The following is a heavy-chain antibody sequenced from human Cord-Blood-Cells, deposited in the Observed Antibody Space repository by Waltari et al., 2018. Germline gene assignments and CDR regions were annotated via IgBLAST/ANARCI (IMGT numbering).Heavy chain of an antibody. V-gene: IGHV3-23*01. D-gene: IGHD3-3*01. Sequence: EVQLLESGGGLVQPGGSLRLSCAASGFTFSSYAMSWVRQAPGKGLEWVSAISGSGGSTYYADSVKGRFTISRDNSKNTLYLQMNSLRAEDTAVYYCAKGPNTIFGVVIQLYNWFDPWGQGTLVTVSS. CDR2: ISGSGGST. J-gene: IGHJ5*02. CDR3: AKGPNTIFGVVIQLYNWFDP. CDR1: GFTFSSYA.